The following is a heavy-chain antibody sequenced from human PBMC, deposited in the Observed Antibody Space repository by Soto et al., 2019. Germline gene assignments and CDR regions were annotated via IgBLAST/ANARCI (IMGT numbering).Heavy chain of an antibody. CDR2: ISSSSSYI. D-gene: IGHD3-22*01. Sequence: QRLSCAASGFTFSSYSMNWVRQAPGKGLEWVSSISSSSSYIYYADSVKGRFTISRDNAKNSLYLQMNSLRAEDTAVYYCARPDSSRHDAFDIWGQGTMVTVSS. CDR1: GFTFSSYS. CDR3: ARPDSSRHDAFDI. V-gene: IGHV3-21*01. J-gene: IGHJ3*02.